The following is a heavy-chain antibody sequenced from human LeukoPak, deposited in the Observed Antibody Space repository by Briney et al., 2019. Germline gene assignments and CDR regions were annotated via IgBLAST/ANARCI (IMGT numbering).Heavy chain of an antibody. D-gene: IGHD6-19*01. CDR1: GFTFSSYE. J-gene: IGHJ4*02. Sequence: GGSLRLSCAASGFTFSSYEMNWVRQAPGKGLEWVSYISSSGSTIYYADSVKGRFTISRDNAKNSLYLQMNSLRAEDTAVYYCARPSSGWFSPLQYFDYWGQGTLVTVSS. CDR2: ISSSGSTI. V-gene: IGHV3-48*03. CDR3: ARPSSGWFSPLQYFDY.